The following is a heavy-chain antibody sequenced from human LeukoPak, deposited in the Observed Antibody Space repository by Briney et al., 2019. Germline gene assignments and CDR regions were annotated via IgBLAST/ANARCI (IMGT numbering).Heavy chain of an antibody. V-gene: IGHV4-4*07. D-gene: IGHD3-3*01. CDR2: IYTSGST. CDR3: AREDTVLEWLSGAFDI. Sequence: SETLSLTCTVSGYSISSGYYWSWIRQPAGKGLEWIGRIYTSGSTNYNPSLKSRVTMSVDTSKNQFSLKLSSVTAADTAVYYCAREDTVLEWLSGAFDIWGQGTMVTVSS. J-gene: IGHJ3*02. CDR1: GYSISSGYY.